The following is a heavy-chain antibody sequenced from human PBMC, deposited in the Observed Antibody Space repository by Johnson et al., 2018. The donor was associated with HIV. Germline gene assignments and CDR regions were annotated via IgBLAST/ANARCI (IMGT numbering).Heavy chain of an antibody. CDR1: GFTFSSYA. CDR2: ISYDGTNK. CDR3: ASAWGELDDAFDI. J-gene: IGHJ3*02. D-gene: IGHD1-26*01. V-gene: IGHV3-30-3*01. Sequence: QVQPVESGGGVVQPGRSLRLSCAASGFTFSSYAMHWVRQAPGKGLEWVASISYDGTNKYYADSVKGRFTISRDNSKNTLYLQMNSLRAEDTAVYYCASAWGELDDAFDIWGQGTMVTVSS.